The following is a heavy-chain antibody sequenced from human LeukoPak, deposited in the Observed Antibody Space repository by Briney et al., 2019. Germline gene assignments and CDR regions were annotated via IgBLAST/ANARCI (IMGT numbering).Heavy chain of an antibody. Sequence: GGSLRLSCAASGFTFSSYAMSWVRQAPGKGLEWVSGINWNGGSTGYADSVKGRFTISRDNAKNSLYLQMNSLRAEDTALYYCARGGEEGIAAAPDYWGQGTLVTVSS. CDR3: ARGGEEGIAAAPDY. J-gene: IGHJ4*02. V-gene: IGHV3-20*04. CDR1: GFTFSSYA. D-gene: IGHD6-13*01. CDR2: INWNGGST.